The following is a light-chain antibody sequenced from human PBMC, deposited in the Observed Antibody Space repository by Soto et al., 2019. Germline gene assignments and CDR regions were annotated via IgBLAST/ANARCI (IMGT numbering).Light chain of an antibody. CDR3: AAWDDSLNGYV. Sequence: QSVLTQPPSASGTPGQRVTFSCSGRSSNIGRNTVDWYQQLPGTAPKLLIYNVNQRPSGVPDRFSGSKSGTSASLAISGLQSEDEADYYCAAWDDSLNGYVFGTGTKLTVL. CDR1: SSNIGRNT. V-gene: IGLV1-44*01. CDR2: NVN. J-gene: IGLJ1*01.